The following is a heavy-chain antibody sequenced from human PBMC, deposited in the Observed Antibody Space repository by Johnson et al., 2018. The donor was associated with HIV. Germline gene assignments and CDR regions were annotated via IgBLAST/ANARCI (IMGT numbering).Heavy chain of an antibody. D-gene: IGHD1-1*01. CDR3: TTGLSWNDAFHI. CDR1: GFTFPNAW. Sequence: VQLVESGGGLVKPGGSLRLSCAASGFTFPNAWMHWVRQAPGEGLAWVGRIKSISDGGTADYAAPMRGRFTISRDTSENTLYLQMNSLKTEDTALYYCTTGLSWNDAFHIWGQGTMVTVSS. J-gene: IGHJ3*02. CDR2: IKSISDGGTA. V-gene: IGHV3-15*01.